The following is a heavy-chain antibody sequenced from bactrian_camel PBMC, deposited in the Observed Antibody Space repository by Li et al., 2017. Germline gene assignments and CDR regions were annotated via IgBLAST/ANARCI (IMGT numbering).Heavy chain of an antibody. CDR3: AAGRVRWSTFEPVGSGQCYSPFRR. J-gene: IGHJ4*01. V-gene: IGHV3S68*01. CDR2: ISGSDGRT. D-gene: IGHD2*01. Sequence: HVQLVESGGGTVSAGGSLRLSCVMSGYRYSSAACMGWFRQVPGKEREGVASISGSDGRTYYADSVKGRFTISQDKAENTVWLQMNSLQPEDTARYYCAAGRVRWSTFEPVGSGQCYSPFRRWGQGTQVTVS. CDR1: GYRYSSAA.